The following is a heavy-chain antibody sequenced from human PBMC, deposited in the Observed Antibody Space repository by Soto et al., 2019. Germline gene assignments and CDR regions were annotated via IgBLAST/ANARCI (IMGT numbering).Heavy chain of an antibody. V-gene: IGHV1-18*04. D-gene: IGHD3-22*01. CDR2: ISAYNRST. CDR1: GYTFTSYG. CDR3: ARVRSSGYRVYYDYYGMDV. Sequence: ASVKVSCKASGYTFTSYGISWVRKAHGQGLEWMGLISAYNRSTNYAQKLQGRVTMTTDISTGTAYMELRSLRSDDTAVYYCARVRSSGYRVYYDYYGMDVGGQGTTVTVSS. J-gene: IGHJ6*02.